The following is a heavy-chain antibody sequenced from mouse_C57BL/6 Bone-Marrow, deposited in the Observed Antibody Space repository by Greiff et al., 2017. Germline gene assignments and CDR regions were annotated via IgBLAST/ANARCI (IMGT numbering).Heavy chain of an antibody. J-gene: IGHJ2*01. CDR2: ISNLAYSI. CDR1: GFTFSDYG. V-gene: IGHV5-15*01. D-gene: IGHD1-1*01. CDR3: ARYYYGSRGFDY. Sequence: EVMLVESGGGLVQPGGSLKLSCAASGFTFSDYGMAWVRQAPRKGPEWVAFISNLAYSIYYADTVTGRFTIPRENAKNTLYLEMSSLRSEDPAMYYCARYYYGSRGFDYGGQGTTLTVSS.